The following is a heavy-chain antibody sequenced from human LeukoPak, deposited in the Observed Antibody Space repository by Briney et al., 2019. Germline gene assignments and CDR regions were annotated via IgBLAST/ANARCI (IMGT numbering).Heavy chain of an antibody. CDR2: ISGSGGST. CDR3: VKDVLTWIQDYFDY. V-gene: IGHV3-23*01. D-gene: IGHD5-18*01. CDR1: GFTFSSYA. Sequence: HPGGSLRLSCAASGFTFSSYAMSWVRQAPGKGLEWVSAISGSGGSTYYADSVKGRFTISRDNSKSTLYLQMNSLRAEDTAVYYCVKDVLTWIQDYFDYWGQGTLVTVSS. J-gene: IGHJ4*02.